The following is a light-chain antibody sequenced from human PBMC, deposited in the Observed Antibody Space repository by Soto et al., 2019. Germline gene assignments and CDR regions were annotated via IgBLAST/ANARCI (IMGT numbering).Light chain of an antibody. Sequence: QAARTQPATPYGSPGQPITISCTGTSSDVGAYNYVSWYQQHPGKAPKLIIFDVANRPSGVSNRFSGSKSGNTASLTISGLQGEDEADYYCNSYTYSSTYVFGTGTKVT. CDR1: SSDVGAYNY. J-gene: IGLJ1*01. CDR2: DVA. V-gene: IGLV2-14*03. CDR3: NSYTYSSTYV.